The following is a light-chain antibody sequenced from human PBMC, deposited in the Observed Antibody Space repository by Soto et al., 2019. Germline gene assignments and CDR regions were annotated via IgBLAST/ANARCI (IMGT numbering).Light chain of an antibody. J-gene: IGKJ5*01. Sequence: DIRMTQSPSSLSASVGDTVTITCRASQSISSHLNWYQQKPGKAPNLLMYTASNLQSGVPSRFSGSGPGTDFTLPISSLQPEDFATYYCQQSYSTPISIGQGTRLEI. V-gene: IGKV1-39*01. CDR3: QQSYSTPIS. CDR1: QSISSH. CDR2: TAS.